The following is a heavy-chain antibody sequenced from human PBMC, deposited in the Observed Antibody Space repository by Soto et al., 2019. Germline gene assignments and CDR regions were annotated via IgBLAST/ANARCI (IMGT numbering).Heavy chain of an antibody. CDR2: IYTSGST. J-gene: IGHJ5*02. D-gene: IGHD4-17*01. V-gene: IGHV4-4*07. CDR1: GGSISSYY. CDR3: ARGRGASTVTTANDWFDP. Sequence: PSETLSLTCTVSGGSISSYYWSWIRQPAGKGLEWIGRIYTSGSTNYNPSLKSRVTMSVDTSKNQFSLKLSSVTAADTAVYYCARGRGASTVTTANDWFDPWGQGTLVTVS.